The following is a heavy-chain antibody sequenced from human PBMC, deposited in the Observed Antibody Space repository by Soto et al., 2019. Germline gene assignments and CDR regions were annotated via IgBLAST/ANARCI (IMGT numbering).Heavy chain of an antibody. CDR1: GDSMTSSSYY. CDR2: IYYSERTSYNSGST. J-gene: IGHJ5*02. V-gene: IGHV4-39*01. Sequence: PSETLSLTCTVSGDSMTSSSYYWGWIRQPPGKGLEWIGSIYYSERTSYNSGSTYYSTSLKSRVTISGDTSKSQFSLKLSSVTAADTAVYYCARHTRTQFDPGGQGTLVTVSS. CDR3: ARHTRTQFDP.